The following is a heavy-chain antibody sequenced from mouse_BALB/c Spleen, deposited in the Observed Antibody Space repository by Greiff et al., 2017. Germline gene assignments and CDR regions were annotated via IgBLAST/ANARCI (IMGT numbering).Heavy chain of an antibody. J-gene: IGHJ3*01. Sequence: VHLVESGAELAKPGASVKMSCKASGYTFTSYWMHWVKQRPGQGLEWIGYINPSTGYTEYNQKFKDKATLTADKSSSTAYMQLSSLTSEDSAVYYCARSAMITTGFAYWGQGTLVTVSA. V-gene: IGHV1-7*01. CDR2: INPSTGYT. D-gene: IGHD2-4*01. CDR3: ARSAMITTGFAY. CDR1: GYTFTSYW.